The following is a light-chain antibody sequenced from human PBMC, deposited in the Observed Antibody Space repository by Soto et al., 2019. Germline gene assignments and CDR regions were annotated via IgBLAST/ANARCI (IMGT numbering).Light chain of an antibody. CDR2: DTS. CDR3: QQYGDSPWT. CDR1: QSVGSSY. J-gene: IGKJ1*01. V-gene: IGKV3-20*01. Sequence: IVFTQSPCTLSLSPGERATLSCRASQSVGSSYLAWYQLKPGQAARLLIYDTSSRATGIPDRFSGRGSGTDFTLTISRLEPEDFAVYYCQQYGDSPWTFGQGTMVDIK.